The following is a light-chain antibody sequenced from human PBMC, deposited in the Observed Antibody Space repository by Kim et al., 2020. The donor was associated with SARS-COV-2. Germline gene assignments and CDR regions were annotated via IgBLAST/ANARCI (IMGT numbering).Light chain of an antibody. V-gene: IGKV1-5*03. CDR3: QQYDSFPYA. CDR2: KAS. Sequence: DIQMTQSPSTLSASVGDRVTLTCRASQSINSWLSLYQQKPGKAPKLLIYKASDLESGVPSRFSGNGSGTEFTLTINSLQPDDFVTYYCQQYDSFPYAFGQGTKLEI. CDR1: QSINSW. J-gene: IGKJ2*01.